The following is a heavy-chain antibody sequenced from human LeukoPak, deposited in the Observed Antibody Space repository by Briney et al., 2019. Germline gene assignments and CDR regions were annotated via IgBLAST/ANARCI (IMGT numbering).Heavy chain of an antibody. CDR3: ATTQGPDFDWRILPKLPSGY. Sequence: ASVKVSCKASGYSFISYGITWVRQAPGQGLEWMGWISTYNGNTNYAQKVQGRVTMTTDTSTSTAYMELRSLRSDDTAVYYCATTQGPDFDWRILPKLPSGYWGQGTLVTVSS. CDR2: ISTYNGNT. V-gene: IGHV1-18*01. D-gene: IGHD3-9*01. CDR1: GYSFISYG. J-gene: IGHJ4*02.